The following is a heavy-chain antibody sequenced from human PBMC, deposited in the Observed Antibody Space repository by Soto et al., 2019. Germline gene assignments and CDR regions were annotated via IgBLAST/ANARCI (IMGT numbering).Heavy chain of an antibody. CDR2: LSSNGIGT. Sequence: GGSLSLSCSGSGFTVSSFGMHWVRQAPWKGLEHVSTLSSNGIGTYYADSVKGRFTFSRDTSKNTLYLQMSSLRTEDTAVYYCVKDMGQAAVGIRYPYGLDVWGLGTTVTVSS. J-gene: IGHJ6*02. CDR3: VKDMGQAAVGIRYPYGLDV. CDR1: GFTVSSFG. D-gene: IGHD6-13*01. V-gene: IGHV3-64D*06.